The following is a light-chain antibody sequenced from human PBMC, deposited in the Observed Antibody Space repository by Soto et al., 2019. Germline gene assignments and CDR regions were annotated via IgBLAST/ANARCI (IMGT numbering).Light chain of an antibody. CDR1: SSNIGSNY. Sequence: QSVLTQPASVSGTPGQRVTISCSGSSSNIGSNYVYWYQQLPGTAPKLLIYRNNQRPSGVPDRFSGSKSGTSASLAISGLRSEDEADYYCAAWDDSLSGPVVFGGGTKLTVL. CDR3: AAWDDSLSGPVV. CDR2: RNN. V-gene: IGLV1-47*01. J-gene: IGLJ2*01.